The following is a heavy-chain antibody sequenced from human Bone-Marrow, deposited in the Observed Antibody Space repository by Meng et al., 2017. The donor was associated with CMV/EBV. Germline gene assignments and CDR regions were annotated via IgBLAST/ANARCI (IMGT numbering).Heavy chain of an antibody. Sequence: GGSRRLSCAASGFTFSKYCVHWVRQAPGKWLEWVAIIWYDGFNKYYADSVKGRFTISRDNSNNTLFLQMNSLRHAHTAVYYRATEPLHGMDVWGQGTTVTVSS. J-gene: IGHJ6*02. V-gene: IGHV3-33*03. CDR3: ATEPLHGMDV. CDR1: GFTFSKYC. CDR2: IWYDGFNK. D-gene: IGHD1-26*01.